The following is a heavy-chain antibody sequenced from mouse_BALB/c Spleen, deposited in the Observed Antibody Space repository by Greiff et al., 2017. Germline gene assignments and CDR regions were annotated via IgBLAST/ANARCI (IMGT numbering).Heavy chain of an antibody. V-gene: IGHV1-12*01. D-gene: IGHD1-1*01. CDR1: GYTFTSYN. CDR3: ARCGSSAWFAY. J-gene: IGHJ3*01. Sequence: QVQLQQPGAELVKPGASVKMSCKASGYTFTSYNMHWVKQTPGQGLEWIGAIYPGNGDTSYNQKFKGKATLTADKSSSTAYMQLSSLTSEDSAVYYCARCGSSAWFAYWGQGTLVTVSA. CDR2: IYPGNGDT.